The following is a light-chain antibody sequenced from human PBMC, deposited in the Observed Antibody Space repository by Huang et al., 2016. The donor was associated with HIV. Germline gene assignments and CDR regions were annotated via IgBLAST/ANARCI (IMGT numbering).Light chain of an antibody. CDR3: QQYDDWPRGFT. CDR1: QSVGSN. CDR2: GAS. V-gene: IGKV3-15*01. J-gene: IGKJ3*01. Sequence: EIVMTQSPVTLSVSPGERATLSCRASQSVGSNLAWYRHKPGQAPRPLVYGASTRATGIPARFSGSGSGTEFSLTISSLQSEDFAIYYCQQYDDWPRGFTFGPGTKVDIK.